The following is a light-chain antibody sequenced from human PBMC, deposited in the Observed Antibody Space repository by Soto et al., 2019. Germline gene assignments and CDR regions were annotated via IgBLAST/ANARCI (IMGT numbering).Light chain of an antibody. CDR2: GTS. Sequence: EIVMTQSPATLSVSPGERATLSCRASQSVSSNLAWFQQKPGQAPRLLIYGTSTRATGIPARFTGSGSGSEFTLTISGLQSEDFAVYYCQQGHNWPLTFGQGTRLEI. J-gene: IGKJ2*01. CDR1: QSVSSN. CDR3: QQGHNWPLT. V-gene: IGKV3-15*01.